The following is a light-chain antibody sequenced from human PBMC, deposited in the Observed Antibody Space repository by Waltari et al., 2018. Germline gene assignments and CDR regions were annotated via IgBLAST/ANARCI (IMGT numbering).Light chain of an antibody. CDR3: TSYTSSSTVI. Sequence: QSALTQPASVSGSPGQSIAISCTGTSSAVGGYDYVSWYQRHPGKAPNLMIYDVSNRPSGVSNRFSGSKSGNTASLTISGLQAEDEADYYCTSYTSSSTVIFGGGTKLTVL. CDR2: DVS. J-gene: IGLJ2*01. V-gene: IGLV2-14*03. CDR1: SSAVGGYDY.